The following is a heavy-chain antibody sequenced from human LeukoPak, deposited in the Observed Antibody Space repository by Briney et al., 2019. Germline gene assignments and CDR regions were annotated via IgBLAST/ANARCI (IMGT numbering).Heavy chain of an antibody. D-gene: IGHD5-12*01. CDR3: ATLMRGPTGYSGYGGEDY. CDR2: ITGSGGSA. V-gene: IGHV3-23*01. J-gene: IGHJ4*02. Sequence: GGSLRVSCAASGFTFSNYAMTWVRQAQGTGLQWVSAITGSGGSAYYADSVKGRFAISRDNSKNTLYLQLNSLKAEDTAVYYCATLMRGPTGYSGYGGEDYWGQGTLVTVSS. CDR1: GFTFSNYA.